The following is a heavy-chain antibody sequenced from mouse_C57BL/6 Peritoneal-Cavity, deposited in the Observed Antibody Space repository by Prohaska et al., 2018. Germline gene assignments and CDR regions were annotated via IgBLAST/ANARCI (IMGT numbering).Heavy chain of an antibody. J-gene: IGHJ2*01. CDR1: GFSLTSYG. V-gene: IGHV2-6-2*01. Sequence: LVAPSQSLSITCTVSGFSLTSYGVHWVRQPPGKGLDWLVVLWSDGSTTYNSTHKSRLSINKDNTKSQVYLKMNRSQADDTAMYYCARQGTELDYWGKGTTLTVSS. CDR3: ARQGTELDY. CDR2: LWSDGST. D-gene: IGHD3-3*01.